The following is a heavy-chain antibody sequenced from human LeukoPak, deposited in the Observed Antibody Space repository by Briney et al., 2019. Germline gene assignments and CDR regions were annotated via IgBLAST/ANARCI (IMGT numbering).Heavy chain of an antibody. J-gene: IGHJ4*02. D-gene: IGHD6-13*01. CDR2: IYYGGST. V-gene: IGHV4-39*07. CDR1: GGSISSSSYY. Sequence: SETLSVTCTVSGGSISSSSYYWGWIRQPPGKGLEWIGSIYYGGSTYYNPSLKSRVTISVDTSKNQFSLKLSSVTAADTAVYYCARGYSSSWDYFDYWGQGTLVTVSS. CDR3: ARGYSSSWDYFDY.